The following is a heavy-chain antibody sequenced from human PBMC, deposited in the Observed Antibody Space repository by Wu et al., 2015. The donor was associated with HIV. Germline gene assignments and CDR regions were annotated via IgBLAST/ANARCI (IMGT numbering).Heavy chain of an antibody. CDR1: GYTFTAYY. J-gene: IGHJ4*02. D-gene: IGHD5-24*01. CDR3: LTAIDGIVY. V-gene: IGHV1-2*02. Sequence: QVQLVQSEAEVKKPGASAKVSCTATGYTFTAYYVHWVRQAPGQGLEWMGCINPQSDDTKYAQKFQGRVTMTRDTSTNTAYMELSGLTFDDTAMYYCLTAIDGIVYWGQGPLVTVSS. CDR2: INPQSDDT.